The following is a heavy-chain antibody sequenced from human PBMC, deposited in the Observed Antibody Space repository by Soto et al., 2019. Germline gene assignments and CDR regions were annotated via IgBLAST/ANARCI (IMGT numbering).Heavy chain of an antibody. CDR2: IIPIFGTA. J-gene: IGHJ6*02. CDR3: ATTTNTVWSAIYGMDV. Sequence: QVQLVQSGAEVKKPGSSVKVSCKASGGTFSSYAISWVRQAPGQGLEWMGGIIPIFGTANYAQKFQGRVTITADESTSTASMELSSLRSEDTAVYYCATTTNTVWSAIYGMDVWGQGTTVTVSS. CDR1: GGTFSSYA. D-gene: IGHD3-3*01. V-gene: IGHV1-69*12.